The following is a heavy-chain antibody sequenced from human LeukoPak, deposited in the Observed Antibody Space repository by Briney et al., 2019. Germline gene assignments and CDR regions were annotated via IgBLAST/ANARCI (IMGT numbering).Heavy chain of an antibody. CDR2: ISAYNGNT. CDR1: GYTFTSYG. V-gene: IGHV1-18*01. D-gene: IGHD3-22*01. J-gene: IGHJ6*02. Sequence: ASVKVSCKASGYTFTSYGMSWVRQAPGQGLEWMGWISAYNGNTNHAQKLQGRVTMTTDTSTSTAYMELRSLRSDDTAVYYCARDIPYYYDSSGHIVNYYYYGMDVWGQGTTVTVSS. CDR3: ARDIPYYYDSSGHIVNYYYYGMDV.